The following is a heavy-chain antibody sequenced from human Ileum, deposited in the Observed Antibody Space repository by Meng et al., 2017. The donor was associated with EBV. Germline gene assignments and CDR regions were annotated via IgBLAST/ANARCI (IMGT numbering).Heavy chain of an antibody. CDR3: AAYYYDTSGIDF. CDR1: GFTFSSYN. Sequence: EGQLVESGGGLVKPGGSLRLSCTASGFTFSSYNMIWVRQAPGKGLEWVSSITTSGADIYYADSLKGRFTISRDNAKNSLYLQMNSLRAEDTAVYYRAAYYYDTSGIDFWGPGTLVTVSS. D-gene: IGHD3-22*01. V-gene: IGHV3-21*02. CDR2: ITTSGADI. J-gene: IGHJ4*02.